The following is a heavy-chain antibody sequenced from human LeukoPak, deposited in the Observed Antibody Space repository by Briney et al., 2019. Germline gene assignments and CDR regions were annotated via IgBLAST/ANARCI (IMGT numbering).Heavy chain of an antibody. CDR2: INHSGST. D-gene: IGHD2-2*01. J-gene: IGHJ4*02. CDR3: ARGFWDIVVVPAAPLSPFDY. CDR1: GGSFSGYY. V-gene: IGHV4-34*01. Sequence: SETLSLTCAVYGGSFSGYYWSWIRQPPGKGLEWIGEINHSGSTNYNPSLKSRVTISVDTSKNQFSLKLSSVTAADTAVYYCARGFWDIVVVPAAPLSPFDYWGQGTLVTVSS.